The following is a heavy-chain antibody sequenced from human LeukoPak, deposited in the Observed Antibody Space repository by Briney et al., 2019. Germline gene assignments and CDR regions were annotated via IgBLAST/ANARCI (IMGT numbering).Heavy chain of an antibody. V-gene: IGHV3-23*01. CDR3: AKDSYGAAAPDFDC. CDR1: GFTFRRYG. CDR2: ISYTGGST. D-gene: IGHD6-13*01. J-gene: IGHJ4*02. Sequence: GGSLRLSCAASGFTFRRYGMSWVRQAPRKGLEWVSAISYTGGSTYYADSVEGRFTISRDNSKNTLHLQMNSLRAEDTAVYYCAKDSYGAAAPDFDCWGQGTLVTVSS.